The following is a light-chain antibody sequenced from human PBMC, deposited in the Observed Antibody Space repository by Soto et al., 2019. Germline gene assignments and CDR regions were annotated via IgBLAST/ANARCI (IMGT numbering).Light chain of an antibody. CDR3: QKYNSAPQWT. Sequence: DIQMTQSPSSLSASVGDRVTITCRASQGISNYLAWYQQKPGKVPKLLIYAASTLQSGVPSRFSGSGSGTDFTLTISSLQPEDVATYYCQKYNSAPQWTFGQGTKVDNK. J-gene: IGKJ1*01. CDR1: QGISNY. V-gene: IGKV1-27*01. CDR2: AAS.